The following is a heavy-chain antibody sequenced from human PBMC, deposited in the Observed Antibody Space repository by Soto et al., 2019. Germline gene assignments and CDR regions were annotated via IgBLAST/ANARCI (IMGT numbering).Heavy chain of an antibody. J-gene: IGHJ4*02. CDR2: IFCTGTT. CDR1: GGSVSYNSYY. V-gene: IGHV4-39*01. Sequence: PSETLSLTCSVSGGSVSYNSYYWGWIRQPQGKGLVWVGGIFCTGTTYYNPSLKDRLRISVDTSKNSFSLNLTSVTAADTAVYFCARLVVVAPVANVWGQGALVTVSS. CDR3: ARLVVVAPVANV. D-gene: IGHD2-21*01.